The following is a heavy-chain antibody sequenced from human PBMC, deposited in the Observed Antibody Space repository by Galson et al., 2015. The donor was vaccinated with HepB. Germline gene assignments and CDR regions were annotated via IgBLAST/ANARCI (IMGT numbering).Heavy chain of an antibody. Sequence: SLRLSCATSGFTFSSYVMSWVRQTPGKGLEWVSSISGGGGTTLYADSVEGRFTISRDNSQNTLYLQMNSLRAEDTAFYYCAKDTWPEMSWGYDPWGQGTLVTVSS. CDR1: GFTFSSYV. V-gene: IGHV3-23*01. J-gene: IGHJ5*02. D-gene: IGHD5-24*01. CDR3: AKDTWPEMSWGYDP. CDR2: ISGGGGTT.